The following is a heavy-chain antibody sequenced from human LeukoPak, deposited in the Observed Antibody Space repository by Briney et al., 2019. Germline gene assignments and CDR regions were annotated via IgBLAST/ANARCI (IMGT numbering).Heavy chain of an antibody. J-gene: IGHJ4*02. V-gene: IGHV4-34*01. CDR1: GGSFSGYY. Sequence: SETLSLTCAVHGGSFSGYYWSWIRQPPGKGLEWIGEINHSGSTNYNPSLKSRVTISVDTSKNQFSLKLSSVTAADTAVYYCARSHTVAGFDYWGQGTLVTVSS. CDR3: ARSHTVAGFDY. D-gene: IGHD4-23*01. CDR2: INHSGST.